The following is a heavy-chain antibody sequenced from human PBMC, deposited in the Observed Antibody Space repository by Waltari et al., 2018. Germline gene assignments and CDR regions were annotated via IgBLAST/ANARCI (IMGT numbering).Heavy chain of an antibody. J-gene: IGHJ5*02. CDR3: ASSLVVPAAMWSWFDP. CDR1: GGPFSSYA. D-gene: IGHD2-2*01. V-gene: IGHV1-69*05. CDR2: IIPIFGTA. Sequence: QVQLVQSGAEVKKPGSSVKVSCKASGGPFSSYALSWVRQPPGQGLEWMGGIIPIFGTANYAQKFQGRVTITTDESTSTAYMELSSLRSEDTAVYYCASSLVVPAAMWSWFDPWGQGTLVTVSS.